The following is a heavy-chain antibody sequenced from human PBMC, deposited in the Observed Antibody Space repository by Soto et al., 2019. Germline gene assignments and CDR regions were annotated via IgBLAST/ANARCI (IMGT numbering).Heavy chain of an antibody. D-gene: IGHD6-19*01. Sequence: GGSLRLSCAASGFTFDDYAMHWVRQAPGKGLEWVSTISGRGSRTYYADSVKGRFTISRDNSKNALYLQLNSLRAEDTAVYFCAKDRRQSAVAGTSDLDYWGPGILVTVSS. CDR1: GFTFDDYA. CDR2: ISGRGSRT. J-gene: IGHJ4*02. V-gene: IGHV3-23*01. CDR3: AKDRRQSAVAGTSDLDY.